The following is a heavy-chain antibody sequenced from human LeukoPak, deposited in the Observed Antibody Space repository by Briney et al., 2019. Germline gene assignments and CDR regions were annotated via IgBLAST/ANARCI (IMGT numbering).Heavy chain of an antibody. CDR3: ARVARGDYYGPYEDS. Sequence: PSETLSLTCTVSGASISDDPYYWSWIRQPLGESLEWIGYVYHSGSTYYSPSLNSRVIISVDTSTNQFSLTLISVTAADTAVYYCARVARGDYYGPYEDSWGQGTLVTVSS. V-gene: IGHV4-30-2*01. J-gene: IGHJ5*01. D-gene: IGHD1-26*01. CDR2: VYHSGST. CDR1: GASISDDPYY.